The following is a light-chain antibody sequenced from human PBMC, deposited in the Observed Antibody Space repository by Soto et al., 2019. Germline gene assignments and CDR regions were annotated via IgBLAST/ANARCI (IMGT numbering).Light chain of an antibody. J-gene: IGKJ2*01. V-gene: IGKV1-5*03. CDR1: QSINNW. CDR3: QQYNSYPHT. CDR2: KAS. Sequence: DIQMTQSPSTLSASVGDRVTVACRASQSINNWLAWYQQKPGKAPKLLIHKASTLESGVPSRFSGGGSGTEFTLTISSLQPDDFATYYCQQYNSYPHTFGQGTKVDIK.